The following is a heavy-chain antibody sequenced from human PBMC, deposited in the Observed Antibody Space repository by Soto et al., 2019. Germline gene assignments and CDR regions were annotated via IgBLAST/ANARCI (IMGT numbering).Heavy chain of an antibody. Sequence: EVQLVESGGGLVQPGGSLKLSCAASGLTFSGSAMHWVRQASGKGLEWVGRIRSKPNNYATAYAASVQGRFTISRDDSKNTAYLQMNSLKTEDTAVYYCTRHTSDYWGQGTLVTVSS. CDR1: GLTFSGSA. V-gene: IGHV3-73*01. CDR2: IRSKPNNYAT. CDR3: TRHTSDY. J-gene: IGHJ4*02.